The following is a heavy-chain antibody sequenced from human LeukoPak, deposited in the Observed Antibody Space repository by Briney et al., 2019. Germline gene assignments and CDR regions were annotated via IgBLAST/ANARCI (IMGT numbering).Heavy chain of an antibody. Sequence: GGSLRLSCAASGFTFSDYYMSWIRQAPGKGLEWVSYISSSGSTIYYADSVKGRFTISRDNAKNSLYLQMNSLRAEDAAVYFCARDVNYASGNFYQFPWFDPWGRGTLVTVSS. D-gene: IGHD3-10*01. J-gene: IGHJ5*02. CDR2: ISSSGSTI. V-gene: IGHV3-11*01. CDR3: ARDVNYASGNFYQFPWFDP. CDR1: GFTFSDYY.